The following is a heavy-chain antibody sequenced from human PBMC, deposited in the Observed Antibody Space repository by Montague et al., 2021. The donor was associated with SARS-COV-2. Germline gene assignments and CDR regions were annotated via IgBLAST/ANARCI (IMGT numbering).Heavy chain of an antibody. V-gene: IGHV4-31*03. CDR2: IYYSGST. CDR3: ASAGITMIVVVDAFDY. D-gene: IGHD3-22*01. CDR1: GGSISSGGYY. Sequence: TLSLTCTVSGGSISSGGYYWSWIRQHPGKGLEWIGCIYYSGSTYYXXXLKSRVTISVDTSKNQFSLKLSSVTAADTAVYYCASAGITMIVVVDAFDYWGQGTMVTVSS. J-gene: IGHJ3*01.